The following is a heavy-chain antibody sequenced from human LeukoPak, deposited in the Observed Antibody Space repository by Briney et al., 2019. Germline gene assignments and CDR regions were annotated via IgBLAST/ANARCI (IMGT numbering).Heavy chain of an antibody. CDR3: AKPSAQYSGYAWAFPT. Sequence: ACEKVSCKPSGGTFSSYAISWVRQAPGQGLEWMGGIIPIFGTANYAQKFQGRVTITTDESTSTAYMELSSLRSEDTAVYYCAKPSAQYSGYAWAFPTWGQGTLVTVSS. V-gene: IGHV1-69*05. CDR2: IIPIFGTA. CDR1: GGTFSSYA. D-gene: IGHD5-12*01. J-gene: IGHJ4*02.